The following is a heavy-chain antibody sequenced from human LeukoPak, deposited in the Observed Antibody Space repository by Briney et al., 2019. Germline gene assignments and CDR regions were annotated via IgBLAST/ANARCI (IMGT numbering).Heavy chain of an antibody. D-gene: IGHD3-9*01. Sequence: PGGSLRLSCAASGFTFSSYAMSWVRQAPGKGLEWVSAISGSGGSTYYADSVKGRFTISRDNSKNTLYLQMNSLRAEDTAVYYCAREGGSLYLTGYRYFDYWGQGTLVTVSS. V-gene: IGHV3-23*01. J-gene: IGHJ4*02. CDR3: AREGGSLYLTGYRYFDY. CDR1: GFTFSSYA. CDR2: ISGSGGST.